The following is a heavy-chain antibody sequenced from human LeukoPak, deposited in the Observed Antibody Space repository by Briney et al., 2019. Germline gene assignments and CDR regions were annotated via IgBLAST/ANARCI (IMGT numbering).Heavy chain of an antibody. CDR1: GYTFTDYY. Sequence: GASVKVSCKASGYTFTDYYIHWVRQVPGQGLEWMGWINPNTGGTNYAQNFRVTMTTDTSIDTAYMDLSRLTSDDTAVYYCARWGTMVRGVVVRADQSYFDSWGQGTLVTVSS. CDR2: INPNTGGT. CDR3: ARWGTMVRGVVVRADQSYFDS. J-gene: IGHJ4*02. V-gene: IGHV1-2*02. D-gene: IGHD3-10*01.